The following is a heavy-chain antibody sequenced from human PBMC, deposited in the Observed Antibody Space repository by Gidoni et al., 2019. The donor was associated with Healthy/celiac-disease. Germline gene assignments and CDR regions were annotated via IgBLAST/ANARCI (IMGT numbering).Heavy chain of an antibody. J-gene: IGHJ5*02. CDR1: GGSFSGYY. D-gene: IGHD6-13*01. CDR3: ARPVFLEAAAGVSWFDP. Sequence: QVQLQQWGAGLLKPSETLSLTCAVYGGSFSGYYWSWIRQPPGKGLEWIGEINHSGSTNYNPSLKSRVTISVDTSKNQFSLKLSSVTAADTAVYYCARPVFLEAAAGVSWFDPWGQGTLVTVSS. CDR2: INHSGST. V-gene: IGHV4-34*01.